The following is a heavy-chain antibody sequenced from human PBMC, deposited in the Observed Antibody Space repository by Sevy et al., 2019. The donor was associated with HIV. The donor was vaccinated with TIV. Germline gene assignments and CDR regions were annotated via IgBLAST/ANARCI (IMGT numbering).Heavy chain of an antibody. V-gene: IGHV3-48*02. J-gene: IGHJ4*02. Sequence: GGSLRLSCAASGFRFNYHNMYWVRQAPGKGLEWISYISNSGSTTYLADSVRGRFTISRDNAKNSLFLEMDNLTDEDTAVYYCAREGNRERQTIPLDSWGRGIQVTVPS. CDR1: GFRFNYHN. CDR3: AREGNRERQTIPLDS. D-gene: IGHD6-25*01. CDR2: ISNSGSTT.